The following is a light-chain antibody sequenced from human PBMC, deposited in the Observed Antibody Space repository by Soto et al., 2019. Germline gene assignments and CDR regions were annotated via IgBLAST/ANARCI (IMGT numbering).Light chain of an antibody. J-gene: IGKJ5*01. V-gene: IGKV1-13*02. CDR2: DVS. CDR3: PQFNSYPIT. CDR1: QDIRGA. Sequence: AIQLTQSPSSLSASVGDRVTITCRASQDIRGALAWYQQKPGKAPKMLIYDVSTLESGVPLRFSGSSSGTDFTLTISSLQPVALATYYCPQFNSYPITFGQGTRLEIK.